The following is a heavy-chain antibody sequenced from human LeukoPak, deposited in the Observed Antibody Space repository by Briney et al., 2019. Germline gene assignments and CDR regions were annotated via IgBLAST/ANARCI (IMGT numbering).Heavy chain of an antibody. CDR3: ARHELGNYGYYLDY. CDR1: GGSIGSYY. J-gene: IGHJ4*02. Sequence: SETLSLTCTVSGGSIGSYYWSWIRQPPGKGLDWIGYVSYTGTTNYNPSLKSRVTISVDTSKNQFSLELSSVTAADTAVYYCARHELGNYGYYLDYWGQGTLVTVSS. CDR2: VSYTGTT. D-gene: IGHD3-10*01. V-gene: IGHV4-59*08.